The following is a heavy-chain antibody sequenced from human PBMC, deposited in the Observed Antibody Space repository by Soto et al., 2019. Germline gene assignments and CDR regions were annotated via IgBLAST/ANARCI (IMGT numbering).Heavy chain of an antibody. Sequence: SVKVSCKASGYTFTSYAMHWVRQSPGQRLEWMGWINAGNGNTKYSQKFQGRVTITRDTSASTAYMELSSLRSEDTAVYYCARGSELIRQEAYGTHVWCQATTVTVSS. CDR2: INAGNGNT. D-gene: IGHD1-26*01. J-gene: IGHJ6*02. V-gene: IGHV1-3*01. CDR1: GYTFTSYA. CDR3: ARGSELIRQEAYGTHV.